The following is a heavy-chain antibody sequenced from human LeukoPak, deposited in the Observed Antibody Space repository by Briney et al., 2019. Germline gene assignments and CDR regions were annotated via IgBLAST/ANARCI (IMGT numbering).Heavy chain of an antibody. CDR2: VSGSGGSP. CDR3: ATKGIQATDFYFDY. J-gene: IGHJ4*02. V-gene: IGHV3-23*01. CDR1: GFTFSSYA. D-gene: IGHD5-18*01. Sequence: GGSLRLSCAASGFTFSSYAMSWVRQAPGKGLEWVSAVSGSGGSPYYAASVKGRFTISRDNSKNTLYLQMSSLRAEDTALYYCATKGIQATDFYFDYWGQGTLVTVSS.